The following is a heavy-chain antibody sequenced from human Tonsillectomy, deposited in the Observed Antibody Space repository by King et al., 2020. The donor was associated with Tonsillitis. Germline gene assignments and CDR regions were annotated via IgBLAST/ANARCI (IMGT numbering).Heavy chain of an antibody. CDR1: GFTFSSYW. Sequence: VQLVESGGDLVQPGGSLRLSCVASGFTFSSYWMEWVRQAPGKGLVWVSRINSDGSSATYADSVKGRFTISRDNAKNTLYLQMNSLRAEDTAVFYCARGGFVLEIWGKGTMATVS. CDR2: INSDGSSA. V-gene: IGHV3-74*01. CDR3: ARGGFVLEI. J-gene: IGHJ3*02. D-gene: IGHD3-10*01.